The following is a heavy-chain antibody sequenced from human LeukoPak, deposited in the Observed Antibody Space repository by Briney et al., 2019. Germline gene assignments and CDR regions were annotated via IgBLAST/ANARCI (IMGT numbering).Heavy chain of an antibody. D-gene: IGHD2-15*01. CDR1: GFTFSSYA. J-gene: IGHJ6*02. Sequence: GGSLRLSCSASGFTFSSYAMHWVRQAPGKGLEYVSAISSNGGSTYYADSVKGRFTISRDNSKNTLYLQMSSLRAEDTAVYYCVEGLYCSGGSCYFWIYGMDVWGQGTTVTVSS. CDR2: ISSNGGST. V-gene: IGHV3-64D*06. CDR3: VEGLYCSGGSCYFWIYGMDV.